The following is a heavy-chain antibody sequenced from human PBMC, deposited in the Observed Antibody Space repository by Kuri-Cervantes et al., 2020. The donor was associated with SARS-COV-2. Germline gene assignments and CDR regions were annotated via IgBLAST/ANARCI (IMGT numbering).Heavy chain of an antibody. J-gene: IGHJ3*02. CDR2: LSYDGSSE. Sequence: GGSLRLSCAASGFNFNIYGMHWVRQAPGKGLEWVASLSYDGSSESYADSVKGRFTISRDNSKNTLYLQMNSLRAEDTAVYYCARGQEDSGSFRSMGIGAFDIWGQGTMVTISS. D-gene: IGHD1-26*01. CDR1: GFNFNIYG. CDR3: ARGQEDSGSFRSMGIGAFDI. V-gene: IGHV3-30*03.